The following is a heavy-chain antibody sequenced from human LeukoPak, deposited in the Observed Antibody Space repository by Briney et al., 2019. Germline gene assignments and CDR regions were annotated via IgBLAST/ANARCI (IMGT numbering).Heavy chain of an antibody. CDR1: GFTVSSNY. CDR2: IYSGGST. CDR3: ARDSMSTYYDILTGYPYFDS. J-gene: IGHJ4*02. V-gene: IGHV3-66*01. D-gene: IGHD3-9*01. Sequence: PGGSLRLSCAASGFTVSSNYMSWVRQAPGKGLEWVSVIYSGGSTYYADSVKGRFTVSRDNSKNTLYLQMNSLRAEDTAVYYCARDSMSTYYDILTGYPYFDSWGQGTLVTVSS.